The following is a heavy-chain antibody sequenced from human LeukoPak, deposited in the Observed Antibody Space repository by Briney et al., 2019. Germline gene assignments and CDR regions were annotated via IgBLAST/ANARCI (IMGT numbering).Heavy chain of an antibody. CDR1: VYTFTSYN. Sequence: ASVKVSCKASVYTFTSYNINWVRQAPGQGLEWMAWMHPNNGDTGYAQKFQDRVTVTSNTSISTAYMELRSLTSEDTAVYYCARELIVLEPAARRYNYYMDVWGIGTTVSVSS. CDR3: ARELIVLEPAARRYNYYMDV. D-gene: IGHD2-2*01. V-gene: IGHV1-8*03. CDR2: MHPNNGDT. J-gene: IGHJ6*03.